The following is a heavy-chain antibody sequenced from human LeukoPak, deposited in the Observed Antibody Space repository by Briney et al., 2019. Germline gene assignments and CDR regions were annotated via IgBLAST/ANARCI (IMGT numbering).Heavy chain of an antibody. CDR1: GFTFGTYA. D-gene: IGHD3-10*01. CDR3: ARSPYYYGSGSYQDY. J-gene: IGHJ4*02. CDR2: ISTNGGST. V-gene: IGHV3-64*01. Sequence: QPGGSLRLSCAASGFTFGTYAMHWVRQAPGKGLEYVSAISTNGGSTYYANSVKGRFTISRDNSKNTLYLEMGSLRAEDTAVYYCARSPYYYGSGSYQDYWGQGTLVTVSS.